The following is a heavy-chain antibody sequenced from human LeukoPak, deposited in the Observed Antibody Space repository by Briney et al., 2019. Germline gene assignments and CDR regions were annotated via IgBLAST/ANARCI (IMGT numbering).Heavy chain of an antibody. CDR3: AKDRSDGDYFDY. CDR2: ISGSGGST. CDR1: GFTFSSYA. J-gene: IGHJ4*02. D-gene: IGHD4-17*01. Sequence: GGSLRLSCAASGFTFSSYAMSWVRQAPGKGLEWVSAISGSGGSTYYADSVKGRFTISRDNSKNTLYLQMNSLRAEDTAVYFCAKDRSDGDYFDYWGQGTLVTVSS. V-gene: IGHV3-23*01.